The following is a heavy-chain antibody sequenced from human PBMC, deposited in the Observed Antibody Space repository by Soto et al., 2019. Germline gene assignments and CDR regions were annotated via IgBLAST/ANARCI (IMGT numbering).Heavy chain of an antibody. CDR1: GYTLTELS. CDR3: ATPTLWFGEFRGAFDY. J-gene: IGHJ4*02. D-gene: IGHD3-10*01. V-gene: IGHV1-24*01. CDR2: FDPEDGET. Sequence: ASVKVSCKVSGYTLTELSMHWVRQAPGKGLEWMGGFDPEDGETIYAQKFQGRVTMTEDTSTDTAYMELSSLRSEDTAVYYCATPTLWFGEFRGAFDYWGQGTLVTVSS.